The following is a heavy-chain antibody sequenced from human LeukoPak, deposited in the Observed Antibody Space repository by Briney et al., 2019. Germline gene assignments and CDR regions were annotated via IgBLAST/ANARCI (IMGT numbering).Heavy chain of an antibody. J-gene: IGHJ3*02. Sequence: SETLSLTCAVYGGSFSGYYWSWIRQPPGKGLEWIGEINHSGSTNYNPSLKSRVTISVDTSKNQFSLKLSSVTAADTAVYYCARPLGGTTDAFDIWGQGTMVTVSS. CDR1: GGSFSGYY. CDR2: INHSGST. CDR3: ARPLGGTTDAFDI. D-gene: IGHD1-1*01. V-gene: IGHV4-34*01.